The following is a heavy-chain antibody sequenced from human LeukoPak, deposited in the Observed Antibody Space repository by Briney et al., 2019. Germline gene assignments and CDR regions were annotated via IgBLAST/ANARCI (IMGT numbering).Heavy chain of an antibody. Sequence: PGGSLRLSCAASGFTFSSYAMHWVRQAPGKGLEWVAVISYDGSNKYYADSVKGRFTISRDNSKNTLYLQMNSLRAEDTAVYYCARDPAILYGDYDQYYFDYWGQGTLVTVSS. V-gene: IGHV3-30-3*01. CDR3: ARDPAILYGDYDQYYFDY. D-gene: IGHD4-17*01. J-gene: IGHJ4*02. CDR2: ISYDGSNK. CDR1: GFTFSSYA.